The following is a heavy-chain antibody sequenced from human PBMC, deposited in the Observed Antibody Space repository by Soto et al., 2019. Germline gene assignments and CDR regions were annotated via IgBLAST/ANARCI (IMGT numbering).Heavy chain of an antibody. Sequence: QVQLVQSGAEEKKPGASVKVSCKASGYTFTSYAMHWVRQAPGQRLEWMGWINAGNGNTKYSQKFQGRVTITRDTSAITAYMELSSLRSEDTAVYYCARTYYYDSSGYYFDYWGQGTLVTVSS. CDR3: ARTYYYDSSGYYFDY. J-gene: IGHJ4*02. CDR2: INAGNGNT. D-gene: IGHD3-22*01. V-gene: IGHV1-3*05. CDR1: GYTFTSYA.